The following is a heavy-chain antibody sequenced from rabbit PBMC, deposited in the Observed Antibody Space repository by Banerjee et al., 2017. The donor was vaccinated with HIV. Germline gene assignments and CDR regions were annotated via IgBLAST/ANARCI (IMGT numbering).Heavy chain of an antibody. Sequence: QEQLEESGGGLVQPEGSLTLTCTASGFSFSSSYYICWVRQAPGKGLEWIGCIYSITTNTWYASWAKGRFTISKTSSTTVTLQMTSLTAADTATYFCARGSSRTNLWGPGTLVTVS. CDR1: GFSFSSSYY. V-gene: IGHV1S45*01. D-gene: IGHD1-1*01. J-gene: IGHJ4*01. CDR2: IYSITTNT. CDR3: ARGSSRTNL.